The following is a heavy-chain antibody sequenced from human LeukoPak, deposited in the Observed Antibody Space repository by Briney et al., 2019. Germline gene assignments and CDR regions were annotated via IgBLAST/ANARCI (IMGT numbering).Heavy chain of an antibody. D-gene: IGHD3-10*01. CDR3: ATRREDVLLWFGELRPQKDYYYYYMDV. J-gene: IGHJ6*03. V-gene: IGHV1-69*13. CDR2: IIPVFGTA. CDR1: GGTFSSYA. Sequence: ASVKVSCKASGGTFSSYAISWVRQAPGQGLEWMGGIIPVFGTANYAQKFQGRVTITADESTSTAYMELSSLRSEDTAVYYCATRREDVLLWFGELRPQKDYYYYYMDVWGKGTTVTISS.